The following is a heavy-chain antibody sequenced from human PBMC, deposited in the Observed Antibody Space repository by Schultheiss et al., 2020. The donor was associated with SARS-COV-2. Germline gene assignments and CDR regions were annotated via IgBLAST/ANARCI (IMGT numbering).Heavy chain of an antibody. Sequence: SETLSLTCAVYGGSFSGYYWSWIRQPPGNGLEWIGEINHSGSTNYNPSLKSRVTISVDTSKNQFSLQLNSVTPEDTAVYYCARSLGAFDIWGQGTMVTVSS. CDR3: ARSLGAFDI. CDR2: INHSGST. D-gene: IGHD6-6*01. J-gene: IGHJ3*02. CDR1: GGSFSGYY. V-gene: IGHV4-34*01.